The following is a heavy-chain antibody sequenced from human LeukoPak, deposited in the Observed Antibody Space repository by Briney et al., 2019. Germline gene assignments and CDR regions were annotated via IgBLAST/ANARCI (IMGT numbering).Heavy chain of an antibody. V-gene: IGHV4-31*02. D-gene: IGHD3-22*01. CDR2: IYYSGST. CDR1: GFTFSDYY. J-gene: IGHJ6*02. CDR3: ARDVVINYYYGMDV. Sequence: LRLSCAASGFTFSDYYMSWIRQHPGKGLEWIGYIYYSGSTYYNPSLKSRVTISVDTSKNQFSLKLSSVTAADTAVYYCARDVVINYYYGMDVWGQGTTVTVSS.